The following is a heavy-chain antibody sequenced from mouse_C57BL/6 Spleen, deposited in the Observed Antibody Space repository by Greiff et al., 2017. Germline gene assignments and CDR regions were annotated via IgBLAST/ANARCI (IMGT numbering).Heavy chain of an antibody. CDR1: GYTFTSYW. J-gene: IGHJ2*01. D-gene: IGHD1-1*01. V-gene: IGHV1-59*01. CDR3: AREGYGSDY. CDR2: IDPSDSYT. Sequence: QVQLQQPGAELVRPGTSVKLSCKASGYTFTSYWMHWVKQRPGQGLEWIGVIDPSDSYTNYNQKFKGKATLTVDTSSSTAYMQLSSLTSEDSAVYYCAREGYGSDYWGQGTTLTVSS.